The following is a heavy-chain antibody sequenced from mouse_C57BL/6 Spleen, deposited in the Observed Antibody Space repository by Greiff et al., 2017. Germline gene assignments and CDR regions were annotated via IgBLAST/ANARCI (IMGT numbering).Heavy chain of an antibody. CDR2: ITYDGSST. CDR3: AREAAYSNYFDY. J-gene: IGHJ2*01. D-gene: IGHD2-5*01. Sequence: EVHLVESEGGLVQPGSSMKLSCTASGFTFSDYYMAWVRQVPEKGLEWVANITYDGSSTYYLDSLKSRFIISRDNAKNILYLQMSSLKSEDTATYYCAREAAYSNYFDYWGQGTTLTVSS. V-gene: IGHV5-16*01. CDR1: GFTFSDYY.